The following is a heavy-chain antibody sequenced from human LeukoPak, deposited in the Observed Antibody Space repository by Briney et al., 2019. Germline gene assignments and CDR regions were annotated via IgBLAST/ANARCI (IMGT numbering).Heavy chain of an antibody. CDR3: ATSIVGLTYDEHFQH. CDR2: IFNGGST. CDR1: GFAVSSNH. D-gene: IGHD1-26*01. V-gene: IGHV3-53*01. Sequence: GGSLRLSCAASGFAVSSNHMNWVRQAPGKGLEWVSVIFNGGSTYYADSVKGRFTISRDNSKDTLYLQMNSLRAEDTAVYYCATSIVGLTYDEHFQHWGQGTLVTVSS. J-gene: IGHJ1*01.